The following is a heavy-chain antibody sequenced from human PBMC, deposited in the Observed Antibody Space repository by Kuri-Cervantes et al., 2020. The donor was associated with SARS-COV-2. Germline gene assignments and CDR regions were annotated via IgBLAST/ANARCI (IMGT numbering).Heavy chain of an antibody. CDR1: GFTLRSYS. V-gene: IGHV3-21*01. J-gene: IGHJ4*02. CDR2: ISSSSSYI. Sequence: GESLKISCAASGFTLRSYSMNWVRQAPGKGLEWVSSISSSSSYIYYADSVKGRFTISRDNAKNSLYLQMNSLRAEDTAVYYCARRVGYGDYTFDYWGQGTLVTVSS. D-gene: IGHD4-17*01. CDR3: ARRVGYGDYTFDY.